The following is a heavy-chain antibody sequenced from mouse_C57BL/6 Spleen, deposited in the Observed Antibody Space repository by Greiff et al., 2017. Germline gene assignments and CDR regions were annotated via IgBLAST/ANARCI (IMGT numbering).Heavy chain of an antibody. CDR2: INYDGSST. CDR1: GFTFSDYY. J-gene: IGHJ4*01. D-gene: IGHD2-10*02. Sequence: EVKVVESEGGLVQPGSSMKLSCTASGFTFSDYYMAWVRQVPEKGLEWVANINYDGSSTYYLDSLKSRFIISRDNAKNILYLQMSSLKSEDTATYYCARGLENAMDYWGQGTSVTVSS. V-gene: IGHV5-16*01. CDR3: ARGLENAMDY.